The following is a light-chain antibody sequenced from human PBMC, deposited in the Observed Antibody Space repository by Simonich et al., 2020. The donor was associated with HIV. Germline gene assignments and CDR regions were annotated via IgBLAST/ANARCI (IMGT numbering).Light chain of an antibody. CDR3: QQYNSYSWT. CDR1: QSIGSN. Sequence: EIVMTQSPATLSVSPGERATLSCRASQSIGSNLAWYQQKPGQAPRLLIYGASTRATGIPARFSGSGSGTEFTLTISSLQPDDYATYYCQQYNSYSWTFGQGTKVEIK. J-gene: IGKJ1*01. CDR2: GAS. V-gene: IGKV3-15*01.